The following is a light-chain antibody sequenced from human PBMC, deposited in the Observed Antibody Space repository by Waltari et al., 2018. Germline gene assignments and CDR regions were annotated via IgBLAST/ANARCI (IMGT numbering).Light chain of an antibody. V-gene: IGKV2-28*01. CDR1: QSILPSNGYNY. J-gene: IGKJ5*01. Sequence: DIVMTQSPLSLPVTPGEPASISCRSSQSILPSNGYNYLDWYVQKPGQSPQLLIYLGSNLSSGNPHSLSGIGSGTDSTLKISRVSADYLLFYYCMQALQTPITFDQMTRLEIK. CDR3: MQALQTPIT. CDR2: LGS.